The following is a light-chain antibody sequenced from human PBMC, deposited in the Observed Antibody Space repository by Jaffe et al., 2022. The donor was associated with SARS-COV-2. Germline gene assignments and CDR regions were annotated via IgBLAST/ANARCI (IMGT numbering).Light chain of an antibody. V-gene: IGLV2-8*01. CDR3: SSYGGNNNLV. J-gene: IGLJ3*02. CDR2: EVD. CDR1: DSDVGAYDY. Sequence: QSALTQPPSASGSPGQSVTISCTGTDSDVGAYDYVSWYQQHPGKAPKLLIYEVDKRPSGVPDRFSGSKSANTASLTVSGLQAEDEADYYCSSYGGNNNLVFGGGTKLTVL.